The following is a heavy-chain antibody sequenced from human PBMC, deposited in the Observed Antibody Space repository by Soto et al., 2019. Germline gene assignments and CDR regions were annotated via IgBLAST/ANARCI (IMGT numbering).Heavy chain of an antibody. CDR1: GGTFSSYA. V-gene: IGHV1-69*13. CDR3: ARGDSSGYYPSCYYGMDV. CDR2: IIPIFGTA. J-gene: IGHJ6*02. Sequence: ASVKVSCKASGGTFSSYAISWVRQAPGQGLEWMGGIIPIFGTANYAQKFQGRVTITADESTSTAYMELSSLRSEDTAVYYCARGDSSGYYPSCYYGMDVWGQGTTVTVSS. D-gene: IGHD3-22*01.